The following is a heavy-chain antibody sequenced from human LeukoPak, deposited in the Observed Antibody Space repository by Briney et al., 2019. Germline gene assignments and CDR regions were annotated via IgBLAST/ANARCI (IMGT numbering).Heavy chain of an antibody. CDR3: ATDTSSGAFFDY. CDR1: GYTLTELS. Sequence: ASVKVSCKVSGYTLTELSMHWVRQAPGKGLEWMGGFDPEDGETIYAQKFQGRVTMTEDTSTDTAYMELSSLRSEDTAVYYCATDTSSGAFFDYWGQGTLVTVSS. D-gene: IGHD3-22*01. V-gene: IGHV1-24*01. J-gene: IGHJ4*02. CDR2: FDPEDGET.